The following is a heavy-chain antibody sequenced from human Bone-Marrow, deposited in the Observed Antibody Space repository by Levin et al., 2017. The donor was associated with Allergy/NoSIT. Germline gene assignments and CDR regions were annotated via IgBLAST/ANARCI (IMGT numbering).Heavy chain of an antibody. CDR3: AKVVWRLRLFDP. CDR2: ISDNSVST. V-gene: IGHV3-23*01. Sequence: GGSLRLSCVASGFTFSTYAMTWVRQAPGKGLEWVSTISDNSVSTHYADSVEGRFTISRDNSKNTLFLQMNSLRPEDTAVYYCAKVVWRLRLFDPWGQGTLVTVSS. D-gene: IGHD3-16*01. CDR1: GFTFSTYA. J-gene: IGHJ5*02.